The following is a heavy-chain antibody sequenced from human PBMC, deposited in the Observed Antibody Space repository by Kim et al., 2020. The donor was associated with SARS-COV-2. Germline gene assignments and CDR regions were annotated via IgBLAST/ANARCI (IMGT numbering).Heavy chain of an antibody. D-gene: IGHD2-15*01. Sequence: GGSLRLSCSASGFTFHAYWMSWVRQAPGKGLEWVAYLNDDGSEKYYGDSVKGRFSISRDNAKASMSLHMNSLRVEDTAVYYCARRMRVAAAFEVWGQGTLVTV. V-gene: IGHV3-7*03. J-gene: IGHJ3*01. CDR2: LNDDGSEK. CDR1: GFTFHAYW. CDR3: ARRMRVAAAFEV.